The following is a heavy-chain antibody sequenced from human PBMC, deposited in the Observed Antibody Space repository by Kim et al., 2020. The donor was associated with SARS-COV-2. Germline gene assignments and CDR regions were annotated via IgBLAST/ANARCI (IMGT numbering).Heavy chain of an antibody. J-gene: IGHJ4*02. CDR3: ATSGVQGVIADFDY. D-gene: IGHD3-10*01. V-gene: IGHV1-69*01. Sequence: ARKFQGRVTITADESTSTAYMELSSLRSEDTAVYYCATSGVQGVIADFDYWGQGTLVTVSS.